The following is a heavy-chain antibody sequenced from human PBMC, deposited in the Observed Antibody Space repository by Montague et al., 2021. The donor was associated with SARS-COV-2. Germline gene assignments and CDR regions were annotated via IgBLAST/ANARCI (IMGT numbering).Heavy chain of an antibody. CDR1: GGSFSGYY. J-gene: IGHJ4*02. V-gene: IGHV4-34*01. CDR2: INHSGST. CDR3: ARKTRGWLSSPPYKYYLDY. D-gene: IGHD3-22*01. Sequence: SETLSLTCAVYGGSFSGYYWSWIRQPPGKGLEWIGEINHSGSTNYNPSLKSRITISVDTSKNQFSLKLSSVTAADTAVYYCARKTRGWLSSPPYKYYLDYWGQGTLVTVSS.